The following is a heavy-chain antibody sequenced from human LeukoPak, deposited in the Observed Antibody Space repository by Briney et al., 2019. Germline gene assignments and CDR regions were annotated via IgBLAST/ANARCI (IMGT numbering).Heavy chain of an antibody. CDR2: INPNSGGT. V-gene: IGHV1-2*02. D-gene: IGHD4-17*01. CDR3: AKRLGYGDYKGYWYFDL. CDR1: GYTFTGYY. Sequence: ASVKVSCKASGYTFTGYYMHWVRQAPGQGLEWMGWINPNSGGTNYAQKFQGRVTMTRDTSISTAYMELSRLTSDDTAVYYCAKRLGYGDYKGYWYFDLWGRGTLVTVSS. J-gene: IGHJ2*01.